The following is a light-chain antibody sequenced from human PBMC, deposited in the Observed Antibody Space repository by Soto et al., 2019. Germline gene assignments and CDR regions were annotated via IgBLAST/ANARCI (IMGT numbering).Light chain of an antibody. Sequence: QSVMTQPPSVAGAPGQKVTISCSGSSSNIGGNSVSWYQQLPGTAPKLLIYDDNKRPSGIPDRFSGYKSGTSATLGITGFQTGDEADYYCGSWDSSLSAYVFGTGTKLTVL. CDR1: SSNIGGNS. CDR3: GSWDSSLSAYV. CDR2: DDN. V-gene: IGLV1-51*01. J-gene: IGLJ1*01.